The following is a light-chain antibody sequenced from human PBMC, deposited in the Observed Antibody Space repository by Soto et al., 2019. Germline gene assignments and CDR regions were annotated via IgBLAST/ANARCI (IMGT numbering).Light chain of an antibody. CDR2: KAS. CDR3: QQYNSYALT. Sequence: DIQMTQSPSTLSASVGDRVTITFRASQSISSWLAWYQQKPGKAPKLLIYKASSLESGVPPRFSGSGFGTEFTLTIDSLQPDDFGTYYCQQYNSYALTFGQGTRLEI. J-gene: IGKJ5*01. CDR1: QSISSW. V-gene: IGKV1-5*03.